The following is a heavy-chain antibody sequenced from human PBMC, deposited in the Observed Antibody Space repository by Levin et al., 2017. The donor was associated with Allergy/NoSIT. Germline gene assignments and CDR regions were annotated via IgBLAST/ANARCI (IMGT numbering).Heavy chain of an antibody. J-gene: IGHJ4*02. D-gene: IGHD6-13*01. CDR2: TYYRSKWYI. CDR3: ARTRGYLDS. Sequence: SETLSLTCVISGDSVSSNSAAWNGIRQSPSSGLEWLGRTYYRSKWYIEYAVSVKSRITINPDTSKNQFSLRLNSVTPEDTAVYYYARTRGYLDSWGQGTLVTVSS. V-gene: IGHV6-1*01. CDR1: GDSVSSNSAA.